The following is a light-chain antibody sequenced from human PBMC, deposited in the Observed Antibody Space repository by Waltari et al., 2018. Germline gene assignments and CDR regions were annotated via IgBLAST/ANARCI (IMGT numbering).Light chain of an antibody. CDR1: SSDLGASKY. CDR3: CSYAGSYTVL. J-gene: IGLJ2*01. CDR2: DVT. Sequence: QSALTQPRSVSGSPGQSVTISCTGTSSDLGASKYASWYQQYPGKAPKPMIHDVTKRPSGVPDRFSGAKSGNTASLTISGLQAEDEADYYCCSYAGSYTVLFGGGTKLTVL. V-gene: IGLV2-11*01.